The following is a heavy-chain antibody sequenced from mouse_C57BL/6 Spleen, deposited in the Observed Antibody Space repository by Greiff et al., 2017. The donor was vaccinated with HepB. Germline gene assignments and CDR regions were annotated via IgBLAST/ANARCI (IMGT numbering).Heavy chain of an antibody. Sequence: QVQLQQPGAELVKPGASVKMSCKASGYTFTSYWITWVKQRPGQGLAWIGDIYPGSGSTNYNEKFKSKATLTVDTSSSTAYMQLSSLTSEDSAVYYCARTDSNYGAMDYWGQGTSVTVSS. J-gene: IGHJ4*01. CDR2: IYPGSGST. CDR1: GYTFTSYW. CDR3: ARTDSNYGAMDY. V-gene: IGHV1-55*01. D-gene: IGHD2-5*01.